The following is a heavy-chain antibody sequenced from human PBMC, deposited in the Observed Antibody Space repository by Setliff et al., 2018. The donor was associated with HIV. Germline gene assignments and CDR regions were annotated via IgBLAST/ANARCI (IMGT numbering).Heavy chain of an antibody. Sequence: ASVKVSCKASGYTFTSYGISWVRQAPGQGLEWMGWISTYKGNTKYEQKFQGRVTMTTDTSTSTAYMELRSLRSDDTAVYYCARRGHEVYGYYYYYYYMDVWGKGTTVTVSS. D-gene: IGHD2-8*01. V-gene: IGHV1-18*04. CDR2: ISTYKGNT. J-gene: IGHJ6*03. CDR1: GYTFTSYG. CDR3: ARRGHEVYGYYYYYYYMDV.